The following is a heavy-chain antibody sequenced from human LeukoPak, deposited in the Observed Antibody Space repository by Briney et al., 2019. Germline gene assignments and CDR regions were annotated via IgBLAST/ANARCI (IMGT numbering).Heavy chain of an antibody. CDR2: INAGNGNT. Sequence: ASVKVSCKASGYTFTSYAMHWVRQAPGQRLEWMGWINAGNGNTKYSQKFQGRVTMTTGTSTSTAYMELRGLRSDDTAVYYCARGGASVGAYNWFDPWGQGTLVTVSS. J-gene: IGHJ5*02. D-gene: IGHD1-26*01. CDR3: ARGGASVGAYNWFDP. V-gene: IGHV1-3*01. CDR1: GYTFTSYA.